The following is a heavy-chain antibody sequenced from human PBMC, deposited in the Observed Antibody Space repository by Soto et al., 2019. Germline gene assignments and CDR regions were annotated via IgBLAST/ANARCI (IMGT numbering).Heavy chain of an antibody. CDR1: GYTFTGYY. CDR3: AKSIIRFLEWSSPFDP. V-gene: IGHV1-2*02. Sequence: QVQLVQSGAEVKKPGASVKVSCKASGYTFTGYYLHWVRQAPGQRLEWMGWINPNSGATNYAENLQGRVTLTRDTSISTAYMELTRLTSEDTAVYYCAKSIIRFLEWSSPFDPWRQGTLVTVSS. D-gene: IGHD3-3*01. J-gene: IGHJ5*02. CDR2: INPNSGAT.